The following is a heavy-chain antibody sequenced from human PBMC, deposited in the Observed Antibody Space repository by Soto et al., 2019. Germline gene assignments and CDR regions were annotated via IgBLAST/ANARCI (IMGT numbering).Heavy chain of an antibody. V-gene: IGHV1-18*01. Sequence: QVQLVQSGAEVKKPGASVKVSCKASGYTFTSYGIIWVRQAPGQGLEWMGWISAYNGNTHYAPKLQXRSTXIXSTSTSTAYMARRSLRSDDTAVYYCARDREGYALDYWGQGTLVTVSS. J-gene: IGHJ4*02. CDR3: ARDREGYALDY. D-gene: IGHD5-12*01. CDR1: GYTFTSYG. CDR2: ISAYNGNT.